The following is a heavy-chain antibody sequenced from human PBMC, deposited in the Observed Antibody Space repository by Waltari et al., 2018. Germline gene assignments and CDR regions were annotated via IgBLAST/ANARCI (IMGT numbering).Heavy chain of an antibody. CDR1: GYTFTDSY. J-gene: IGHJ3*02. Sequence: EVQLVQSGAEVKKPGATVKISCQASGYTFTDSYMPWVHQAPGKGLEWMGRVDPEDGETIYAEKFQGRVTITADTSTDTAYMELSSLRSEDTAVYYCATQGYVPPILFDIWGQGTMVTVSS. CDR2: VDPEDGET. CDR3: ATQGYVPPILFDI. D-gene: IGHD3-16*01. V-gene: IGHV1-69-2*01.